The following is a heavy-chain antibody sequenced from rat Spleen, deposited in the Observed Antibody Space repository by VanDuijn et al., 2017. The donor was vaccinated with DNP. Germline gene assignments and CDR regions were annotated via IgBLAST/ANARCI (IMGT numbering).Heavy chain of an antibody. CDR2: ISYDGGGT. CDR3: ARYNSGYYAMDA. CDR1: GFTFSNYY. Sequence: EVQLVESGGGLVQPGRSLKLSCAASGFTFSNYYMAWVRQAPTKGLEWVAYISYDGGGTYYGDSVKGRFTISRDNAKSTLYLQMNSLRSEDMATYYCARYNSGYYAMDAWGQGTSVTVSS. J-gene: IGHJ4*01. V-gene: IGHV5-22*01. D-gene: IGHD4-3*01.